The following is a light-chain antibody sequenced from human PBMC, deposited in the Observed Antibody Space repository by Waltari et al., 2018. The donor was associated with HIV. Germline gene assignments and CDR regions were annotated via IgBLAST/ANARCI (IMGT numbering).Light chain of an antibody. CDR2: NTN. J-gene: IGLJ3*02. V-gene: IGLV3-19*01. CDR3: NSRDSSGNHHWV. Sequence: SSELTQDPAVSVALGQTVRITCQGDSLRSYYASWYQKRPGQAPVLVIYNTNNRPSGIPDRFSGSSSGNTASLTITGAQAEDEGDYYCNSRDSSGNHHWVFGGGTKLTVL. CDR1: SLRSYY.